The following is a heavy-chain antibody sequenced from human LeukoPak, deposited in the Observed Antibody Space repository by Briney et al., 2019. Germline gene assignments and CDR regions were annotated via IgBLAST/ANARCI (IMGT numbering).Heavy chain of an antibody. D-gene: IGHD5-18*01. CDR1: GFTFSSYG. J-gene: IGHJ4*02. Sequence: PGGSLRLSCAASGFTFSSYGMHWVRQAPGKGLEWVAVIWYDGSNKYYAASVKGRFTISRDNSKNTLYLQMNSLRAEDTAVYYCARGRGYSYGPFDYWGQGTLVTVSS. CDR3: ARGRGYSYGPFDY. CDR2: IWYDGSNK. V-gene: IGHV3-33*01.